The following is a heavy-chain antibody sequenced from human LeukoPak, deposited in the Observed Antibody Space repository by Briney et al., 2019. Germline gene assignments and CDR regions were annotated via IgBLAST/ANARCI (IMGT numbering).Heavy chain of an antibody. D-gene: IGHD3-10*01. J-gene: IGHJ4*02. Sequence: GASLRLSCAASGFTFDDYAMHWVRQAPGKGLEWVSGISWNSGSIGYADPVKGRFTISRDNAKNSLYLQMNSLRAEDTALYYCAKDRLWFGESHLDYWGQGTLVTVSS. CDR1: GFTFDDYA. V-gene: IGHV3-9*01. CDR3: AKDRLWFGESHLDY. CDR2: ISWNSGSI.